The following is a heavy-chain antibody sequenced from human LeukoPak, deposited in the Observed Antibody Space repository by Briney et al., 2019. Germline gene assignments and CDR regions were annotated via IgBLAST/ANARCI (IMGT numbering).Heavy chain of an antibody. CDR3: ARDSSGGYGTFDY. CDR2: ISSSGST. J-gene: IGHJ4*02. CDR1: GGSITSNYY. V-gene: IGHV4-30-4*01. Sequence: SETLSLTCSVSGGSITSNYYWSWIRQPPGKGLEWIGYISSSGSTYYNPSLKSRVTMSLDTSNNQFSLRLSSVTAAYTAVYYCARDSSGGYGTFDYWGQGTLVTVSS. D-gene: IGHD2-8*02.